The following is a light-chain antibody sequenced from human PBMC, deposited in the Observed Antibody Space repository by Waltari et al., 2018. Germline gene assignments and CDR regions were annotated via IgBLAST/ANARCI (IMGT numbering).Light chain of an antibody. Sequence: QSVLTMPPSASATPGLRVSMSCSGSRSNTRPNTVNWFQHVPGTAPKLLLANNSQGPSGVSDRFSGSKSGTSASLAISGLQSEDEADYYCAAWDGRLDAWVFGGGSKLTVL. CDR2: NNS. CDR3: AAWDGRLDAWV. J-gene: IGLJ3*02. CDR1: RSNTRPNT. V-gene: IGLV1-44*01.